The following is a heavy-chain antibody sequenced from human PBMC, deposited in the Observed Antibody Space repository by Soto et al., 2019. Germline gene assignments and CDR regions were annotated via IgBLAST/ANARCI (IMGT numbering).Heavy chain of an antibody. J-gene: IGHJ4*02. CDR1: GGSSGAYF. V-gene: IGHV4-59*01. Sequence: SETLSLTCTVSGGSSGAYFWNWVRQPPGKGLEWIGNIYYTGATSYNPSLESRVTISLDTSKNQFSLRLSSVTAADTAVYYCARPSVPATRGPLDYWGQGALVTVS. CDR3: ARPSVPATRGPLDY. D-gene: IGHD6-19*01. CDR2: IYYTGAT.